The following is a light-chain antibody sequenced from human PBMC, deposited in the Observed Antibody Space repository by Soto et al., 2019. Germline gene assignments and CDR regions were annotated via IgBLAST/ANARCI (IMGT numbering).Light chain of an antibody. V-gene: IGKV2-30*01. CDR3: MQGTHWPPWT. J-gene: IGKJ1*01. Sequence: DVVMTQSPLSLPVTLGQPASMSCRSSQSLLTSDGNTYLNWFQQRPGQSPRRLIYNVSNRDSGVPDRFSGSGSGSDFTLKISRVEAEDVGVYYCMQGTHWPPWTFGQGTKVEI. CDR2: NVS. CDR1: QSLLTSDGNTY.